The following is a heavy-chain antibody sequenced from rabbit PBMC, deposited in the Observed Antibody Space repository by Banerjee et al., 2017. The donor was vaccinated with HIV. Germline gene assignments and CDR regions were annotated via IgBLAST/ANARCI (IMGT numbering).Heavy chain of an antibody. D-gene: IGHD1-1*01. Sequence: QSLEESGGDLVKPGASLTLTCTASGFSFSGSYWISWVRQAPGKGLEWIACIYTGSSGSTYYASWAKGRFTISKTSSTTVTLQMTSLTAADTATYFCARDPYARSGGSFNLWGQGTLVTVS. J-gene: IGHJ4*01. V-gene: IGHV1S40*01. CDR3: ARDPYARSGGSFNL. CDR2: IYTGSSGST. CDR1: GFSFSGSYW.